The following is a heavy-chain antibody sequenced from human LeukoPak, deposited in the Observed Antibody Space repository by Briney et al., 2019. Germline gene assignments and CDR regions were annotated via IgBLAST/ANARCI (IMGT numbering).Heavy chain of an antibody. V-gene: IGHV4-39*01. CDR3: ARRDYFDY. Sequence: TTSETLSLTRTVSGGSISSSSYYWGWIRQPPGKGLEWIGSIYYSGSTYYNPSLKSRVTISVDTSKNQFSLKLSSVTAADTAVYYCARRDYFDYWGQGTLVPVSS. CDR1: GGSISSSSYY. CDR2: IYYSGST. J-gene: IGHJ4*02.